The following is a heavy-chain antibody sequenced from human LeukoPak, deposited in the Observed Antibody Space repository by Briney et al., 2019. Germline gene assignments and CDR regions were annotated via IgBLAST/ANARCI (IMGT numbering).Heavy chain of an antibody. CDR1: GYTFTSYG. V-gene: IGHV1-18*01. CDR3: ARDTPYGSGSYYIATTLYYYYGMDV. D-gene: IGHD3-10*01. J-gene: IGHJ6*02. Sequence: GASVKVSCKASGYTFTSYGISWVRQAPGQGLEWMGWISAYNGNTNYAQKLQGRVTMTTDTSTSTAYMELRSLRSDDTAVYCCARDTPYGSGSYYIATTLYYYYGMDVWGQGTTVTVSS. CDR2: ISAYNGNT.